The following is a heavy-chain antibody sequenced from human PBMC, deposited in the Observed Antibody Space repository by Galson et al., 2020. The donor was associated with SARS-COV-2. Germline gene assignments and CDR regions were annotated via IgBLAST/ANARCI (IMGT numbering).Heavy chain of an antibody. CDR3: ARACRVATYPPCG. CDR2: INPNSGGT. V-gene: IGHV1-2*02. Sequence: ASVKVTCKASGSPFTGYSMHWVRQAPGQGLEWMGWINPNSGGTHYAQKFQGRVTMTRDTSISTAYMELSRLRSDDTAVYYCARACRVATYPPCGWGQGTLVTVSS. CDR1: GSPFTGYS. J-gene: IGHJ4*02. D-gene: IGHD5-12*01.